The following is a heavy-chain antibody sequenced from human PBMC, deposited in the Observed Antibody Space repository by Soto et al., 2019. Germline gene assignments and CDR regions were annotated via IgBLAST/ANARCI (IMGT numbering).Heavy chain of an antibody. Sequence: GGSLRLSCAASGFTFSSYAMSWVRQAPGKGLEWVSAISGSGGSTYYADSVKGRFTISRDNSKNTLYLQMNSLRAEDTAVYYCAKDLVVAATQYYYYYYGMDVWGQGTTVTVSS. CDR1: GFTFSSYA. V-gene: IGHV3-23*01. J-gene: IGHJ6*02. CDR3: AKDLVVAATQYYYYYYGMDV. CDR2: ISGSGGST. D-gene: IGHD2-15*01.